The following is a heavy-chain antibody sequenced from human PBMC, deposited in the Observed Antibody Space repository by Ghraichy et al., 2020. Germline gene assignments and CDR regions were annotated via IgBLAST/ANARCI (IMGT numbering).Heavy chain of an antibody. CDR1: GGSISSYY. Sequence: SETLSLTCTVSGGSISSYYWSWIRQPPGKGLEWIGYIYYSGSTNYNPSLKSRVTISVDTSKNQFSLKLSSVTAADTAVYHCARDRVYGDYRFFEYWGQGTLVTVSS. V-gene: IGHV4-59*01. CDR2: IYYSGST. D-gene: IGHD4-17*01. J-gene: IGHJ4*02. CDR3: ARDRVYGDYRFFEY.